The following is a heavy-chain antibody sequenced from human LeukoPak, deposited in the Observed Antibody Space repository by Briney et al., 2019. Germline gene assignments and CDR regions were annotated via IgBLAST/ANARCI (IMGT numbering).Heavy chain of an antibody. CDR1: GFTFDDYA. CDR3: AKASGGYYYRNCDY. D-gene: IGHD3-22*01. J-gene: IGHJ4*02. Sequence: GGSLRLSCAASGFTFDDYAMHWVRQAPGKGLEWVSGISWNSGSIGYADSVKGRFTISRDNAKNSLYLQMNSLRAEDTALYYCAKASGGYYYRNCDYWGQGTPVTVSS. CDR2: ISWNSGSI. V-gene: IGHV3-9*01.